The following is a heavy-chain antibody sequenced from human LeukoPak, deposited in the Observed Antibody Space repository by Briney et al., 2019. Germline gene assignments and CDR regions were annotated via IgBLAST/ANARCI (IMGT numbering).Heavy chain of an antibody. CDR3: ARHTGGGGYGDYTDAFDI. CDR1: GYSFTSYW. D-gene: IGHD4-17*01. CDR2: IYPGDSDT. J-gene: IGHJ3*02. Sequence: GESLKISCKGSGYSFTSYWIGWVRQMPGKGLEWMGIIYPGDSDTRYSPSFQGQVTISADKSISTAYLQWSSLKASDTAMYYCARHTGGGGYGDYTDAFDIWGQGTMVTVSS. V-gene: IGHV5-51*01.